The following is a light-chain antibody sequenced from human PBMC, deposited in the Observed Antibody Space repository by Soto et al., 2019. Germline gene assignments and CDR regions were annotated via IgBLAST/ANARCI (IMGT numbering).Light chain of an antibody. Sequence: DIQMTQSPSSLSASVGDRVTITCRASQSISSYLNWYQQKPGKDPKLLIYAASSLQSGVPSRFSGSGSGTDFTLTISSLQSEDFATYYCQQYYLYPRTFGQGTKVDIK. J-gene: IGKJ1*01. V-gene: IGKV1-39*01. CDR3: QQYYLYPRT. CDR2: AAS. CDR1: QSISSY.